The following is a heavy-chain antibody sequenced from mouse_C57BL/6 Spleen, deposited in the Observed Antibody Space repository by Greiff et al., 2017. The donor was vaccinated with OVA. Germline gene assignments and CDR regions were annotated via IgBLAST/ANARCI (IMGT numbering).Heavy chain of an antibody. D-gene: IGHD2-4*01. Sequence: QVQLQQSGAELVRPGTSVKVSCKASGYAFTNYLIEWVKQRPGQGLEWIGVINPGSGGTNYTEKFKGKATLTADKSSSTAYLQLSSLTSEDSAVYFCARGEDYDEGGYYYAMDYWGQGTSVTVSS. CDR2: INPGSGGT. CDR1: GYAFTNYL. V-gene: IGHV1-54*01. CDR3: ARGEDYDEGGYYYAMDY. J-gene: IGHJ4*01.